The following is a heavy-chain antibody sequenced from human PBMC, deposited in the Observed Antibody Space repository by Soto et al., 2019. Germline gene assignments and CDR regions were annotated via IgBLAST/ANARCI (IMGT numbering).Heavy chain of an antibody. V-gene: IGHV3-23*01. Sequence: GGSLRLSCAASGFTFSSYARSWVRQAPGKGLEWVSAISGSGGSTYYADSVKGRFTISRDNSKNTLYLQMNSLRAEDTAVYYCAKGWQQLVPPYYYYGMDVWGQGTTVTVYS. D-gene: IGHD6-13*01. CDR3: AKGWQQLVPPYYYYGMDV. CDR2: ISGSGGST. J-gene: IGHJ6*02. CDR1: GFTFSSYA.